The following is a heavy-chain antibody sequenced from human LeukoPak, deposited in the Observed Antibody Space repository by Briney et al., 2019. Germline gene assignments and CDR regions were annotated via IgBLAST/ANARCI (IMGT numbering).Heavy chain of an antibody. D-gene: IGHD6-13*01. CDR3: ALGDPSSS. J-gene: IGHJ4*02. CDR2: VYSGGST. Sequence: GGSLRLSCAASGFTVSANYMTCVRQAPGKGLEWVPVVYSGGSTYYADSVKGRFTISRDSSKNTLYLQMNSLRAEDTAVYYCALGDPSSSWGQGTLVTVSS. CDR1: GFTVSANY. V-gene: IGHV3-66*01.